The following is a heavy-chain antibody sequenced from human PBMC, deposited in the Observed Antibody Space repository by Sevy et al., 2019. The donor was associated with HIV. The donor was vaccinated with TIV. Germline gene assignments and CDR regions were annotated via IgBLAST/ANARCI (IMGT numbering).Heavy chain of an antibody. D-gene: IGHD3-22*01. Sequence: ASVKVSCKASGGTFSSYAISWVRQAPGQGREWVGGIIPIFGTANYARKFQGRVTITADKSTSTAYMELSSLRSEDTAVYYCARESARSYYDSSGYPDYWGQGTLVTVSS. V-gene: IGHV1-69*06. CDR2: IIPIFGTA. J-gene: IGHJ4*02. CDR1: GGTFSSYA. CDR3: ARESARSYYDSSGYPDY.